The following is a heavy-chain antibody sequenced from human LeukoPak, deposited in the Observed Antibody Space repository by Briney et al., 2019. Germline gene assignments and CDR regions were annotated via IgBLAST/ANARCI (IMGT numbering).Heavy chain of an antibody. D-gene: IGHD3-16*02. CDR3: AKGGSYRSQPYFDY. V-gene: IGHV3-23*01. CDR2: ICDSGGYT. CDR1: GLTFRTYA. J-gene: IGHJ4*02. Sequence: PGGSLRLSCAASGLTFRTYAMSWVRQAPGKGLGWVSSICDSGGYTFYADSVKGRFTISRDNSKNTVYLQMNSLRAEDTAVYYCAKGGSYRSQPYFDYWGQGIPVTVSS.